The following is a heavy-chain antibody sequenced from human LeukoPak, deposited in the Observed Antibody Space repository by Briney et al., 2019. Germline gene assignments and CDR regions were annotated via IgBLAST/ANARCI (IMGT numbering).Heavy chain of an antibody. V-gene: IGHV1-69*13. J-gene: IGHJ4*02. CDR1: GGTFSSYA. CDR2: IIPIFGTA. CDR3: ARDSGRSLGVFDY. Sequence: SVKVSCKASGGTFSSYAISWARQAPGQGLEWMGGIIPIFGTANYAQKFQGRVTITADESTSTAYMELSSLRSEDTAVYYCARDSGRSLGVFDYWGQGTLVTVSS. D-gene: IGHD1-26*01.